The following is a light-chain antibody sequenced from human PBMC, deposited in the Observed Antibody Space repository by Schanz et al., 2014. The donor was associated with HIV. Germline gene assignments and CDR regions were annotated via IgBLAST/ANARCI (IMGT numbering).Light chain of an antibody. CDR2: RAS. Sequence: DIQMTQSPSTLSASIGDAVTITCRASHYISSWLAWYQQRPGQAPNLLIYRASTLATGVSSRFSGSGSGTEFTLTISSLQPDDFATYYCLKYNSAPWTFGQGTRVEIK. J-gene: IGKJ1*01. CDR1: HYISSW. V-gene: IGKV1-5*03. CDR3: LKYNSAPWT.